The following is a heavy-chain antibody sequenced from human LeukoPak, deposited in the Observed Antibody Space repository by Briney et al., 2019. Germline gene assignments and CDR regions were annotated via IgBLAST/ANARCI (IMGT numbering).Heavy chain of an antibody. Sequence: GGSLRLSFAASGFTFSNAWMSWVRQAPGKGLEWVGRIKSKTDGGTTDYAAPVKGRFTISRDDSKNTLYLQMNNLKTEDTAVYYCTTDYSSSSWFFDYWGQGTLVTVSS. J-gene: IGHJ4*02. CDR3: TTDYSSSSWFFDY. CDR1: GFTFSNAW. D-gene: IGHD6-13*01. V-gene: IGHV3-15*01. CDR2: IKSKTDGGTT.